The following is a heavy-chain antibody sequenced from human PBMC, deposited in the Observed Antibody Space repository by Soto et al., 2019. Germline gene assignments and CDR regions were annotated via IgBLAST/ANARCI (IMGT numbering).Heavy chain of an antibody. CDR3: ARGYCSGGSCEPGAFDI. J-gene: IGHJ3*02. CDR2: INAGNGNT. D-gene: IGHD2-15*01. CDR1: GCTFTSYA. V-gene: IGHV1-3*01. Sequence: EASVKVSCKASGCTFTSYAMHWVRQAPGQRLEWMRWINAGNGNTKYSQKFQGRVTITRDTSASTAYMELSSLRSEDTAVYYCARGYCSGGSCEPGAFDIWGQGTMVTVSS.